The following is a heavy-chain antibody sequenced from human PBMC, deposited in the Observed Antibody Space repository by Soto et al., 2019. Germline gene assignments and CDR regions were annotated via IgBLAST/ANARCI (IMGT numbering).Heavy chain of an antibody. D-gene: IGHD3-22*01. CDR2: IIPIFGTA. Sequence: SVKVSCKASGGTFSSYAISWVRQAPGQGLEWMGGIIPIFGTANYAQKFQGRVTITADESTSTAYMELSSLRSEDTAVYYCARDHATMIVVASPSSYGMDVWGQGTTVTVSS. J-gene: IGHJ6*02. CDR3: ARDHATMIVVASPSSYGMDV. V-gene: IGHV1-69*13. CDR1: GGTFSSYA.